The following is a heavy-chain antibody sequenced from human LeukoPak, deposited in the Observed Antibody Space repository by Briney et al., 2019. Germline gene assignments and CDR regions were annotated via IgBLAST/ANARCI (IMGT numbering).Heavy chain of an antibody. CDR1: GGTFSSYA. V-gene: IGHV1-69*05. J-gene: IGHJ6*03. Sequence: SVKVSCKASGGTFSSYAISWVRQAPAQGLEWMGGIIPIFGTANYAQKSQGRVTITTDESTSTAYMELSSLRSADTAVYYCARGGSPYYYYYMDVWGKGTTVTVSS. CDR2: IIPIFGTA. CDR3: ARGGSPYYYYYMDV.